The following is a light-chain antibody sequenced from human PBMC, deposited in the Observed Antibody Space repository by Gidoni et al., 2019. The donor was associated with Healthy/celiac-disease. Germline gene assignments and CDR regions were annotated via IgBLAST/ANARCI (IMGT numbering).Light chain of an antibody. CDR1: KLGANY. V-gene: IGLV3-1*01. J-gene: IGLJ1*01. CDR3: QAWDSSTLYV. CDR2: PDS. Sequence: SYELTQPPSVSVSPGQTASITCSGDKLGANYACWYQQKPGQSPVLVIYPDSKRPSGIPERFSGSNSGNTATLTISGTQAMDEADYYCQAWDSSTLYVFGTGTKVTVL.